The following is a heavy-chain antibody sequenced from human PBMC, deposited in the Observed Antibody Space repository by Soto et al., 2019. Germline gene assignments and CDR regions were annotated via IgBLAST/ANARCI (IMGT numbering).Heavy chain of an antibody. Sequence: ETLSITGTVSCCSVRSGSHYWSWIRQPPGKGLEWIAYISHTGSTDYNPSLKSRFTISLNMSKNQFSLRLGSVTAADTALYYCARDRPYDLNSFDAFDSLRQGTVFTVPS. V-gene: IGHV4-61*01. J-gene: IGHJ3*02. D-gene: IGHD3-22*01. CDR3: ARDRPYDLNSFDAFDS. CDR2: ISHTGST. CDR1: CCSVRSGSHY.